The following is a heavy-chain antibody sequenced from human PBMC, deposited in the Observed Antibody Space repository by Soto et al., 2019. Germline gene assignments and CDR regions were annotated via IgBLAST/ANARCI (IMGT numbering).Heavy chain of an antibody. CDR2: INHLGSI. V-gene: IGHV4-34*01. J-gene: IGHJ6*03. D-gene: IGHD3-3*01. CDR1: GGSLSDYF. Sequence: SETLSLTCVVSGGSLSDYFWSWIRQPPGMALEWIGEINHLGSINYNPSLKSRVTMSVDTSKNQFSLKLSSVTAADTAVYYCARLGANTIFGVVINDYYYMDVWGKGTTVTVSS. CDR3: ARLGANTIFGVVINDYYYMDV.